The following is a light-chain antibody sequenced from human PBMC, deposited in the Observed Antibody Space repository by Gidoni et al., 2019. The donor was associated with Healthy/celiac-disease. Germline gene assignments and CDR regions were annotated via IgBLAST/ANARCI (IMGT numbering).Light chain of an antibody. Sequence: QMTQSPSSLSASVGDRVTITCQASQDISNYLNWYQQKPGKAPKLLIYDASNLETGVPSRFSGSGSGTDFTLTISSLQPEDIATYYCQQYDNLPPLTFXGXTKVEIK. CDR2: DAS. CDR3: QQYDNLPPLT. J-gene: IGKJ4*01. CDR1: QDISNY. V-gene: IGKV1-33*01.